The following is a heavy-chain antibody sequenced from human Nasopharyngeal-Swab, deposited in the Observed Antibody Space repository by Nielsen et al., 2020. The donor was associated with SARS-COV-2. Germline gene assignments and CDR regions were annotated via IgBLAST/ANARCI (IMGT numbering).Heavy chain of an antibody. CDR1: GGSFSAYY. J-gene: IGHJ5*02. D-gene: IGHD3-9*01. Sequence: SDTLSLTFTVYGGSFSAYYWTWIRQPPGKGLEWIGEINQSGSTDYNPSLKSRVVISVYTSKNQFSLRLSYGTAADTAVYYCARHEVLRNFDWLFHENWFDPWGQGTLVTVSS. V-gene: IGHV4-34*01. CDR3: ARHEVLRNFDWLFHENWFDP. CDR2: INQSGST.